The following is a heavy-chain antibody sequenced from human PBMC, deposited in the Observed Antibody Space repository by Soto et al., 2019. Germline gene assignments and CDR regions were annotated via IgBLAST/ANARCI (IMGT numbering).Heavy chain of an antibody. D-gene: IGHD6-6*01. J-gene: IGHJ4*02. CDR1: GFTFSSYG. CDR2: ISYDGSNK. V-gene: IGHV3-30*18. Sequence: QVQLVESGGGVVQPGGSLRLSCAASGFTFSSYGMHWVRQAPGKGLEWVSVISYDGSNKYYADSVKGRFTISRDNSKNTLYLQLNSLRAEDTAVYYCAKDDEYSSSSVDFDYWGQGTLVTVSS. CDR3: AKDDEYSSSSVDFDY.